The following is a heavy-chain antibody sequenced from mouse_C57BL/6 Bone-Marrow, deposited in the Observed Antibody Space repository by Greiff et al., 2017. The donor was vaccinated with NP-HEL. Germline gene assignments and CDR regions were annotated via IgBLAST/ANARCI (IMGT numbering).Heavy chain of an antibody. V-gene: IGHV1-15*01. D-gene: IGHD2-4*01. CDR3: TTLFYYDYDPAY. Sequence: QVQLQQSGAELVRPGASVTLSCKASGYTFTDYEMHWVKQTPVHGLEWIGAIDPETGGTAYNQKFKGKAILTADKSSGTAYMELRSLTSEDSAVYYCTTLFYYDYDPAYWGQGTLVTVSA. J-gene: IGHJ3*01. CDR1: GYTFTDYE. CDR2: IDPETGGT.